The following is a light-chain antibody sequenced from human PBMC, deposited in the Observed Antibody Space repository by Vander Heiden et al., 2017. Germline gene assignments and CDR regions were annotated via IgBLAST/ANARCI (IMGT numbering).Light chain of an antibody. CDR3: QSYDSSRSGPVV. V-gene: IGLV1-40*01. Sequence: SVLPQPPSVSGAPGQRVTISCTGSSSNIGAGYAVHWYQQLPGPPPKPLIYGNSNRPSGVPDRFSGSKSGTSASLAITGLQAEDEADYYCQSYDSSRSGPVVFGGGTKLTVL. CDR2: GNS. CDR1: SSNIGAGYA. J-gene: IGLJ2*01.